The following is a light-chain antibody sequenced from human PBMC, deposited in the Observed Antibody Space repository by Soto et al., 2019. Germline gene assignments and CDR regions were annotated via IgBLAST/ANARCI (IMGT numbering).Light chain of an antibody. CDR2: EVS. Sequence: QSVPTQPASVSGSPGQSITISCTGTGSDVGGYNYVSWYQQHSGKAPKLMIYEVSNRPSGVSNRFSGSKSGNTASLTISGLQAEDEADYYCSSYTSSSTLVVFGGGTKLTVL. CDR1: GSDVGGYNY. CDR3: SSYTSSSTLVV. J-gene: IGLJ2*01. V-gene: IGLV2-14*01.